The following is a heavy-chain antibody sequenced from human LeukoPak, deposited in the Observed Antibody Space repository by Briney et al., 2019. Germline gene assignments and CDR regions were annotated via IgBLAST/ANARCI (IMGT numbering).Heavy chain of an antibody. J-gene: IGHJ4*02. CDR2: IYYSGST. CDR3: ARDTYGDYDASGFDY. Sequence: PSETLSLTCTVPGGSISSYYWSWIRQPPGKGLEWIGYIYYSGSTNYNPSLKSRVTISVDTSKNQFSLKLSSVTAADTAVYYCARDTYGDYDASGFDYWGQGTLVTVSS. V-gene: IGHV4-59*01. CDR1: GGSISSYY. D-gene: IGHD4-17*01.